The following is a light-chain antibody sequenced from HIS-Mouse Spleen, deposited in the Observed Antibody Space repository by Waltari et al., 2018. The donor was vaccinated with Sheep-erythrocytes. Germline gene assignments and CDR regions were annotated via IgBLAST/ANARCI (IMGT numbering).Light chain of an antibody. CDR3: SSYTSSSTWV. J-gene: IGLJ3*02. CDR1: SSDVRGYNY. CDR2: DVS. V-gene: IGLV2-14*03. Sequence: QSALTQPASVSGSPGQSITISSTGTSSDVRGYNYVSWYQQHPGKAPKLMIYDVSNRPSGVSNRFSGSKSGNTASLTISGLQAEDEADYYCSSYTSSSTWVFGGGTKLTVL.